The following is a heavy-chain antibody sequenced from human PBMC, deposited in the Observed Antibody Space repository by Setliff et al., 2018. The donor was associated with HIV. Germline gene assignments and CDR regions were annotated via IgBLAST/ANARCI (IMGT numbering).Heavy chain of an antibody. CDR3: ARQNRGGRTVMTRGAFDI. Sequence: SETLSLTCTVSGGSITSHYWAWIRQPPGRRLEWIGYVSYSESATYNPSLKSRVTMSLDTSKNQFSLDLTSVTATDTAVYYCARQNRGGRTVMTRGAFDIWGQGTPVTVSS. D-gene: IGHD4-17*01. J-gene: IGHJ4*02. CDR1: GGSITSHY. CDR2: VSYSESA. V-gene: IGHV4-59*08.